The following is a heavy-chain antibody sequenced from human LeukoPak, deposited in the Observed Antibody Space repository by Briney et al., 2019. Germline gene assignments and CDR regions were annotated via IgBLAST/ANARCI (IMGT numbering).Heavy chain of an antibody. CDR3: ASGGYSSGWYGSGSY. D-gene: IGHD6-19*01. Sequence: SSETLSLTCAVYGGSFSGYYWSWIRQPPGKGLEWIGEINHSGSTNYNPSLKSRVTISVDTSKNQFSLKLSSVTAADTAVYYCASGGYSSGWYGSGSYWGQGTLVTASS. J-gene: IGHJ4*02. V-gene: IGHV4-34*01. CDR1: GGSFSGYY. CDR2: INHSGST.